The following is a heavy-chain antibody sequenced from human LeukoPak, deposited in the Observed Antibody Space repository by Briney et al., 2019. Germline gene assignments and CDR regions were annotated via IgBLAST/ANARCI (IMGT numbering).Heavy chain of an antibody. D-gene: IGHD3-10*01. Sequence: GGSLRLSCAASGFTFSSYGMHWVRQAPGKGLEWVAFIRYDGSNKYYADSVKGRFTISRDNSKNTLCLQMNSLRAEDTAVYYCAKDQQRLLWFGELLEVSQAYWGQEPWSPSPQ. J-gene: IGHJ4*01. CDR3: AKDQQRLLWFGELLEVSQAY. CDR2: IRYDGSNK. CDR1: GFTFSSYG. V-gene: IGHV3-30*02.